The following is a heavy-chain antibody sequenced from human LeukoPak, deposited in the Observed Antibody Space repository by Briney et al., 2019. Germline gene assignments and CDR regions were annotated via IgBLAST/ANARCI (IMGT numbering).Heavy chain of an antibody. CDR1: GLSVSSNH. CDR3: AKDGAGGPFDY. V-gene: IGHV3-23*01. CDR2: ISGSGGST. J-gene: IGHJ4*02. D-gene: IGHD4-23*01. Sequence: GGSLRLSCAASGLSVSSNHMNWVRQAPGKGLEWVSAISGSGGSTYYADSVKGRFTISRDNSKNTLYLQMNSLRAEDTAVYYCAKDGAGGPFDYWGQGTLDTVSS.